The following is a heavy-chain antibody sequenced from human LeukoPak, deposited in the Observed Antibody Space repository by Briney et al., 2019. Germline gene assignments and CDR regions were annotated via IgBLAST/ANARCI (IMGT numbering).Heavy chain of an antibody. CDR3: ARPRATKLVDDGFDI. D-gene: IGHD1-26*01. V-gene: IGHV1-2*06. CDR2: INPDSGGT. Sequence: ASVKVSCKASGYIFTDFYIHWARQAPGQGLEWMGRINPDSGGTNFAQEFQARVTVTRDTSISTAYMELSTLRSDDTAVYYCARPRATKLVDDGFDIWGQGTIVTVSS. CDR1: GYIFTDFY. J-gene: IGHJ3*02.